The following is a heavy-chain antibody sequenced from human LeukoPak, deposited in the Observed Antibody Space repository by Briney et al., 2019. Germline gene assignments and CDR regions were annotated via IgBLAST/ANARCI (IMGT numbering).Heavy chain of an antibody. J-gene: IGHJ4*02. D-gene: IGHD5-24*01. V-gene: IGHV3-48*03. CDR1: GFTFSSYE. CDR2: IGSSGSTI. Sequence: GGSLRLSCAASGFTFSSYETNWVRQAPGKGLEWVSYIGSSGSTIYYADSVKGRFTISRDNAKNSLYLQMNSLRAEDTAVYYCARSTPKLPGYYFDYWGQGTLVTVSS. CDR3: ARSTPKLPGYYFDY.